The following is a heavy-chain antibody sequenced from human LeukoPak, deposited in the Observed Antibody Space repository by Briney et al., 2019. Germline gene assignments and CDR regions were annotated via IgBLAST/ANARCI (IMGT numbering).Heavy chain of an antibody. V-gene: IGHV3-15*01. Sequence: GGSLRLSCAASGFTFSSYGMSWVRQAPGKGLEWVGRIKSKTDGGTTDYAAPVKGRFTISRDDSKNTLYLQMNSLKTEDTAVYYCTTDLRVTHTAMEYYYYYYYMDVWGKGTTVTVSS. CDR1: GFTFSSYG. J-gene: IGHJ6*03. CDR2: IKSKTDGGTT. D-gene: IGHD5-18*01. CDR3: TTDLRVTHTAMEYYYYYYYMDV.